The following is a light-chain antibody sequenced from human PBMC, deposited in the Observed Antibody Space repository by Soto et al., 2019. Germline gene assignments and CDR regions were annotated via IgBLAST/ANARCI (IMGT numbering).Light chain of an antibody. CDR1: SSNIGSRA. CDR2: NNN. CDR3: AAWDDSLNGYV. Sequence: QSVLTQPPSVSGTPGQRVTISCSGSSSNIGSRAVSWYQHPPGTAPKLLIFNNNQRPSGVPDRFSGSKSGSSASLAVSGLQSEDEADYFCAAWDDSLNGYVFGTGTKVTVL. J-gene: IGLJ1*01. V-gene: IGLV1-44*01.